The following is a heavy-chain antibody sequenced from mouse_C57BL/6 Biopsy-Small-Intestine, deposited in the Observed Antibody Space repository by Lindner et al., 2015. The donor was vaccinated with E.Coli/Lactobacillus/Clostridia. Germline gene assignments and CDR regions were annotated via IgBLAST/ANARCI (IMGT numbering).Heavy chain of an antibody. CDR3: TITTVVASFDY. CDR1: GYTFTSYG. Sequence: VQLQESGVELARPGASVKLSCKASGYTFTSYGISWVKQRTGQGLEWIGEIYPRSGNTYYNEKFKGKATLTADKSSSTAYMELRSLTSEDSAVYFCTITTVVASFDYWGQGTTLTVSS. V-gene: IGHV1-81*01. CDR2: IYPRSGNT. J-gene: IGHJ2*01. D-gene: IGHD1-1*01.